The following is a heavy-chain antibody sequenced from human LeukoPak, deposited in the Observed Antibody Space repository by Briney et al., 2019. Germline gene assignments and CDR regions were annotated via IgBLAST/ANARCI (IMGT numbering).Heavy chain of an antibody. V-gene: IGHV1-8*01. CDR3: ASIGDPPNIVAAGGAYCYYGMDV. CDR1: GYTFTSYD. Sequence: ASVKVSCKASGYTFTSYDINWVRQATGQGREWMGWMNPNSGNTGYAQKFQGRVTMTRNTSISTAYMELSSLRSEDTAVYYCASIGDPPNIVAAGGAYCYYGMDVWGQGTTVTVSS. J-gene: IGHJ6*02. CDR2: MNPNSGNT. D-gene: IGHD6-13*01.